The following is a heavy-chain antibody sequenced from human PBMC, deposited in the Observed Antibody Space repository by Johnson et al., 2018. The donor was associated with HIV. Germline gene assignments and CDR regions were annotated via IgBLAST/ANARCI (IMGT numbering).Heavy chain of an antibody. D-gene: IGHD3-16*01. CDR3: ARDRWGSSMRSDAFDI. CDR1: GFTFSSYA. CDR2: ISGSGGST. J-gene: IGHJ3*02. Sequence: EVQLLESGGGVVRPGGSLRLSCAASGFTFSSYAMSWVRQAPGKGLEWVSAISGSGGSTYYADSVKGRFTISRDNAKNSMYLQMNSLRAEDTAVYYCARDRWGSSMRSDAFDIWGQGTMVTVSS. V-gene: IGHV3-23*01.